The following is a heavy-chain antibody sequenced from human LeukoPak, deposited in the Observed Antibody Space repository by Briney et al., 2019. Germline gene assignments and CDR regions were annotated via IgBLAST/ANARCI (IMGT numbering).Heavy chain of an antibody. Sequence: SVKVSCKVSGYTLTELSMHWVRQAPGKGLEWMGGFDPEDGETVYAQKFQGRVTMTEDTSTDTAYMELSSLRSEDTAVYYCATGVRGDKERYYFDYWGQGTLVTVSS. CDR1: GYTLTELS. CDR3: ATGVRGDKERYYFDY. J-gene: IGHJ4*02. V-gene: IGHV1-24*01. CDR2: FDPEDGET. D-gene: IGHD3-10*01.